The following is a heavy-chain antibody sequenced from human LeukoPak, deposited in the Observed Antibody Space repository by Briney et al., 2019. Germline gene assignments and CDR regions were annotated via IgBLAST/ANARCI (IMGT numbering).Heavy chain of an antibody. CDR1: GYTLTELS. V-gene: IGHV1-24*01. CDR3: ATYSNWNYLEIDY. J-gene: IGHJ4*02. D-gene: IGHD1-7*01. Sequence: ASVKVSCKVSGYTLTELSMHWVRQAPGKALEWMGGFDPEDGETIYAQKFQGRVTMTEDTSTDTAYMELSSLRSEDTAVYYCATYSNWNYLEIDYWGQGTLVTVSS. CDR2: FDPEDGET.